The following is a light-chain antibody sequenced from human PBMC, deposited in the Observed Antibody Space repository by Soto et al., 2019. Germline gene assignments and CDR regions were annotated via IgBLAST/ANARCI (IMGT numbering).Light chain of an antibody. CDR1: SGNSSYA. J-gene: IGLJ2*01. CDR3: QTWGTGIQV. CDR2: LNSAGSH. V-gene: IGLV4-69*01. Sequence: QLVLTQSPSASPALGASVNRTCTLSSGNSSYAIAWHQQHPEKGPRYLMKLNSAGSHSKGDGIPDRFSGSSSGAERYLTISSLQSEDEADYYCQTWGTGIQVFGGGTKLTVL.